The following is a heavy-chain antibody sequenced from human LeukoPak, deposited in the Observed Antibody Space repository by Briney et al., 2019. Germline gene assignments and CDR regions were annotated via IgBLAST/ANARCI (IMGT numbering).Heavy chain of an antibody. V-gene: IGHV3-21*01. J-gene: IGHJ3*02. D-gene: IGHD3-22*01. Sequence: GGSLRLSCAASGFTFSSYSMNWVRQAPGKGLEWVSSISSSSSYIYYADSVKGRFTISRDNAKNSLYLQMNSLRAEDTAVYYCAREILYYYDSSGYHPDAFDIWGQGTMVTVSS. CDR1: GFTFSSYS. CDR2: ISSSSSYI. CDR3: AREILYYYDSSGYHPDAFDI.